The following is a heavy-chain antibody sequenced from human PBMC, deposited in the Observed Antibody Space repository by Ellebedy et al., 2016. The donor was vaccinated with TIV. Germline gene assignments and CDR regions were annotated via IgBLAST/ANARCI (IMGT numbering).Heavy chain of an antibody. CDR3: ATSVYGKVDF. CDR1: GFTFSGYG. CDR2: ISASGGKT. Sequence: GGSLRLXXAASGFTFSGYGMSWVRQAPGKGLDWVSVISASGGKTYYADSVKGRFTISRDNSKNTLYLQMNSLRAEDTAIYYCATSVYGKVDFWGQGTLVTVSS. J-gene: IGHJ4*02. D-gene: IGHD1-14*01. V-gene: IGHV3-23*01.